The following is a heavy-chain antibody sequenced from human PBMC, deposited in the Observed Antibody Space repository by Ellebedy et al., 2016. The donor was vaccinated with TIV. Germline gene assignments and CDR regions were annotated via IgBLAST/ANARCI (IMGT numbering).Heavy chain of an antibody. CDR2: INAGGVSI. D-gene: IGHD3-3*01. Sequence: PGGSLRLSCAGSGYSFSSYAMSWVRQAPGKGLEWVSGINAGGVSIAYADSVKGRFTISRDNSRNTLYLQMNSLRAEDTAVYYCAKRDFFGVDTLTFDSWGQGTLVTVSS. J-gene: IGHJ4*02. V-gene: IGHV3-23*01. CDR3: AKRDFFGVDTLTFDS. CDR1: GYSFSSYA.